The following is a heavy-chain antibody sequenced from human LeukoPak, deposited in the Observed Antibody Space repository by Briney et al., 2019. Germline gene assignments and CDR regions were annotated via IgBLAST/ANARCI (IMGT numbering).Heavy chain of an antibody. CDR3: VRYYYDSSGYLIDY. CDR1: GYRFTSYW. D-gene: IGHD3-22*01. V-gene: IGHV5-51*01. CDR2: IYPGDSDT. Sequence: GESLKISCKGSGYRFTSYWIGWVRQMPVKGLEWVGIIYPGDSDTRYSPSFQGQVTISADKSISTAYLQWSSLKAPDTAMYYCVRYYYDSSGYLIDYWGQGTLVTVSS. J-gene: IGHJ4*02.